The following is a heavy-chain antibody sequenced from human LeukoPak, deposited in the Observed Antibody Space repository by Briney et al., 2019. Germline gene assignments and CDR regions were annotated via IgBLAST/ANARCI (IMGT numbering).Heavy chain of an antibody. Sequence: PSETLSLTCTVFGGSINNYYWSWIRQTAGKGLEWIGRIYTSGSTDYNPSLGSRVSMSEDTSKNQLSLKLTSVTAADTAVYYCARESKNYDGDGYYHDYWGQGTLVTVSS. CDR3: ARESKNYDGDGYYHDY. V-gene: IGHV4-4*07. CDR1: GGSINNYY. D-gene: IGHD2-21*01. J-gene: IGHJ4*02. CDR2: IYTSGST.